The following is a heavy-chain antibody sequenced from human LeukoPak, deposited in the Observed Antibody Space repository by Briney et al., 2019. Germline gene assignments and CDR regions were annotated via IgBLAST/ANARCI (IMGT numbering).Heavy chain of an antibody. V-gene: IGHV1-18*01. CDR1: GYTFTSYG. J-gene: IGHJ6*02. CDR3: ARDHGVIAYYYGMDV. D-gene: IGHD4-17*01. CDR2: ISAYNGNT. Sequence: ASVKVSCKASGYTFTSYGISWVRQAPGQGLEWMGWISAYNGNTNYAQKLQGRVTMTTDTSTSTAHMELRSLRSDDTAVYYCARDHGVIAYYYGMDVWGQGTTATVSS.